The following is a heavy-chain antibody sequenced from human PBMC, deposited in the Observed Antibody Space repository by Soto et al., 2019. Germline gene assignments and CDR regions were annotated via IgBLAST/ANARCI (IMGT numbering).Heavy chain of an antibody. CDR3: ARDITAAAGNYYYYMDV. CDR2: IYYSGST. D-gene: IGHD6-13*01. CDR1: GGSISSSSYY. J-gene: IGHJ6*03. V-gene: IGHV4-39*02. Sequence: QLQLQESGPGLVKPSETLSLTCTVSGGSISSSSYYWGWIRQPPGKGLEWIGSIYYSGSTYYNPSPKGRVTISVEQAQNQFSLKLSSVTGADTAVYYCARDITAAAGNYYYYMDVWGKGTTVTVSS.